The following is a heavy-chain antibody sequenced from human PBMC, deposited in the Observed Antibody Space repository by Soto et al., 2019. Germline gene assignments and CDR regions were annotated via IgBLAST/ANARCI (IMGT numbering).Heavy chain of an antibody. J-gene: IGHJ5*01. CDR1: GTSXSSLY. V-gene: IGHV4-59*08. Sequence: PSETLSLTCSVSGTSXSSLYWTWIRQSPGKELEWIGFIYYSGSTRYNPALKSRVTISLDTSKNQFSLKLTSLTAADTAVYFCAGVSSSSRFFSWGQGTLVTVSS. CDR2: IYYSGST. D-gene: IGHD3-3*01. CDR3: AGVSSSSRFFS.